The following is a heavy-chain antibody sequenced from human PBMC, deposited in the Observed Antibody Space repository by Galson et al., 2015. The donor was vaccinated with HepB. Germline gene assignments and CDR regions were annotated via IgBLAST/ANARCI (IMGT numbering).Heavy chain of an antibody. Sequence: LSLTCTFSGGSVSSFFWSWLRQPPGRGLEWIGYIYNRGSTNYNPSLKSRVIISVDTSNNRFSLKVSSVTAADTAVYYCARAPNRGGFDYWGQGTLVTVSS. CDR3: ARAPNRGGFDY. J-gene: IGHJ4*02. V-gene: IGHV4-59*02. D-gene: IGHD2-15*01. CDR1: GGSVSSFF. CDR2: IYNRGST.